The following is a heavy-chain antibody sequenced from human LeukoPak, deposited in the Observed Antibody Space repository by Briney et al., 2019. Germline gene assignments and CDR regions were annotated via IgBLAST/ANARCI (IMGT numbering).Heavy chain of an antibody. CDR3: TRSITGITAHFDY. CDR2: IRSKANSYAT. J-gene: IGHJ4*02. CDR1: GFTFSGST. V-gene: IGHV3-73*01. D-gene: IGHD1-7*01. Sequence: GGSLRLSCAASGFTFSGSTMHWVRQASGKGLEWVGRIRSKANSYATAYAASVEGRFTISRDDSKNTAYLQMNSLKTEDTTMYYCTRSITGITAHFDYWGQGTLVTVSS.